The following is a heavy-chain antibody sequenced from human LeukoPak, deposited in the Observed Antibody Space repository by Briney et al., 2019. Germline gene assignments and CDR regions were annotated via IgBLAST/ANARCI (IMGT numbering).Heavy chain of an antibody. V-gene: IGHV3-21*01. Sequence: GGSLRLSCAASGFTFSSYSMNWVRQAPGKGLEWVSSISSSSSYIYYADSVKGRFTISRDNAKSSLYLQMNSLRAEDTAVYYCARGNRAEDVDYFDYWGQGTLVTVSS. D-gene: IGHD1-14*01. CDR2: ISSSSSYI. CDR3: ARGNRAEDVDYFDY. J-gene: IGHJ4*02. CDR1: GFTFSSYS.